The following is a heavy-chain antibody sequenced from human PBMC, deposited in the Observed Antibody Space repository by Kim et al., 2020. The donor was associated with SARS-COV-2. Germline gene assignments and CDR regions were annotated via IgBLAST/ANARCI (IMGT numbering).Heavy chain of an antibody. CDR1: GFTFSSYW. CDR3: ARDQSGVEYSSSLYSSGWYDYFDY. J-gene: IGHJ4*02. D-gene: IGHD6-19*01. CDR2: IKQDGSEK. Sequence: GGSLRLSCAASGFTFSSYWMSWVRQAPGKGLEWVANIKQDGSEKYYVDSVKGRFTISRDNAKNSLYLQMNSLRAEDTAVYYCARDQSGVEYSSSLYSSGWYDYFDYWGQGTLVTVSS. V-gene: IGHV3-7*01.